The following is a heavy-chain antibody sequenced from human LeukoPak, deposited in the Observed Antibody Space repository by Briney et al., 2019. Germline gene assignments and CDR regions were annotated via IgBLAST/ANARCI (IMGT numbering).Heavy chain of an antibody. Sequence: PSETLSLTCTVSGGSISSYYWSWIRQPPGKGLEWIGYIYYSGSTNYNPSLKSRVTISVDTSKNQFSLKLSSVTAADTAVYYCARSVVELGYYYYYYMDVWGKGTTVTVSS. CDR3: ARSVVELGYYYYYYMDV. V-gene: IGHV4-59*01. D-gene: IGHD1-7*01. CDR2: IYYSGST. J-gene: IGHJ6*03. CDR1: GGSISSYY.